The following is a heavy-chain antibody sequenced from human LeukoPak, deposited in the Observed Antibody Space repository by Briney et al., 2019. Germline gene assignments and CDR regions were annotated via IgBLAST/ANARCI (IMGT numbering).Heavy chain of an antibody. V-gene: IGHV3-23*01. CDR1: GFTFSNYR. CDR2: ISGSGGST. J-gene: IGHJ4*02. Sequence: PGGSLRLSCAVSGFTFSNYRMNWVRQAPGKGLEWVSGISGSGGSTYYADSVKGRFTISRDNSKNTLYLQMNSLRAEDTAVYYCAKDLHYYDSSGYFDSWGQGTLVTVSS. D-gene: IGHD3-22*01. CDR3: AKDLHYYDSSGYFDS.